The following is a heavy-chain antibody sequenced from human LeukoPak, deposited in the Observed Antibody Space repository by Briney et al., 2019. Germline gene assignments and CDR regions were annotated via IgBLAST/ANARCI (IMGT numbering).Heavy chain of an antibody. D-gene: IGHD3-22*01. CDR1: GYTLTELS. CDR3: ATANRLTRDSSGYYPDS. Sequence: ASVKVSCEVSGYTLTELSTHWVRQAPGKGLEWMGGFDPEDGEIVYAQNFQGRVTMTEDTFTDTAYMELSSLRSEDTAIYYCATANRLTRDSSGYYPDSWGQGTLVTVSS. CDR2: FDPEDGEI. V-gene: IGHV1-24*01. J-gene: IGHJ4*02.